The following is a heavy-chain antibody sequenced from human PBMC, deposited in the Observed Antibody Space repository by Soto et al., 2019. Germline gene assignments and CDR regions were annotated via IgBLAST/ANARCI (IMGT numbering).Heavy chain of an antibody. Sequence: QVRLQESGQGLVRPSQTLSLICTGSGGSLRNDNFYWSFIRQRPGTGLEWLGYISYSGITFYTPSLESRLLLSVDQSNKKFFLILKCVTAADTAMYYCARELAAVVTGRGAFAVWGPETLITVSS. CDR1: GGSLRNDNFY. J-gene: IGHJ3*01. D-gene: IGHD3-9*01. CDR3: ARELAAVVTGRGAFAV. V-gene: IGHV4-31*03. CDR2: ISYSGIT.